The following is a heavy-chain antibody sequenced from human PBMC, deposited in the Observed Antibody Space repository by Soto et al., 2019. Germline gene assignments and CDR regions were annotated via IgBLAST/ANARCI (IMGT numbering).Heavy chain of an antibody. CDR3: NFPYDCSAYYYYPFDY. CDR2: ISSSSSYI. CDR1: GFTFSSYS. D-gene: IGHD3-22*01. J-gene: IGHJ4*02. Sequence: GGSLRLSCAASGFTFSSYSMNWVRQAPGKGLEWVSSISSSSSYIYYADSVKGRFTISRDNAKNSLYLQMNSLRAEDTAVYYCNFPYDCSAYYYYPFDYWGQGALVTVSS. V-gene: IGHV3-21*01.